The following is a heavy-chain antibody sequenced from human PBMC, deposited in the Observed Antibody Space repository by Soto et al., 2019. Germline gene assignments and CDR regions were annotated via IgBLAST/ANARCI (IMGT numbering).Heavy chain of an antibody. CDR2: IIPMFGTP. CDR3: ARVIGGSGWYGSFGS. Sequence: QVQLMQSGAEVKKPGSSVKVSCKASGGSFSSYAINWVRQAPGQGLEWMGGIIPMFGTPNYAQKFQGSVTITADESTNTAYMELGSLRSEDTAVYYCARVIGGSGWYGSFGSWGQGTLVTVSS. D-gene: IGHD6-19*01. V-gene: IGHV1-69*01. CDR1: GGSFSSYA. J-gene: IGHJ4*02.